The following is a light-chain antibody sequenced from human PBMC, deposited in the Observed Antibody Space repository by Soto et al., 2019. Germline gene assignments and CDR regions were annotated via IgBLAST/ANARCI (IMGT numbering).Light chain of an antibody. V-gene: IGKV3-15*01. CDR3: QQHTERPPWT. Sequence: EIVMTQSPATLSVSPGERATLSCRASQSVSSYVAWYQQKPGQAPRLLIYGTSTRATGIPARFSGAGSGTEFTLTISSLQSEDFAVYYCQQHTERPPWTFGQGTKVEIK. CDR2: GTS. J-gene: IGKJ1*01. CDR1: QSVSSY.